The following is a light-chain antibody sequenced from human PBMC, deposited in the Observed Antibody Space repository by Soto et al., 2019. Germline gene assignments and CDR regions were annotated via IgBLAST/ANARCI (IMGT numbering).Light chain of an antibody. V-gene: IGLV2-14*01. CDR2: EVT. J-gene: IGLJ1*01. Sequence: QSALTQPASVSGSPGQSITISCTGTSSDVGTYNYVSWYQLHPGEAPKLIIFEVTNRPSGVSNRFSGSKSGNTASLTISGLQSEDETDSYCSSYTSLSTVVFGPGTKLTVL. CDR1: SSDVGTYNY. CDR3: SSYTSLSTVV.